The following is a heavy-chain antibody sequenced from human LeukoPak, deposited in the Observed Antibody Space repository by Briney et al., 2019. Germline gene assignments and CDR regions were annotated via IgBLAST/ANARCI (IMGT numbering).Heavy chain of an antibody. Sequence: PGGSLRLSCAASGFTFSSYRMCWVRQAPGKGLEWVANIKQDGSERYYVDSVKGRFTISRDNAKNSLYLQMSSLRAEDTAVYYCARDPRSIVGATDGAFDIWGQGTMVTVSS. D-gene: IGHD1-26*01. CDR3: ARDPRSIVGATDGAFDI. CDR1: GFTFSSYR. V-gene: IGHV3-7*01. CDR2: IKQDGSER. J-gene: IGHJ3*02.